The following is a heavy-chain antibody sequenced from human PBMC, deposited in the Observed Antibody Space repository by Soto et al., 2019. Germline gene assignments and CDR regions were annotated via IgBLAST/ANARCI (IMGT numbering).Heavy chain of an antibody. D-gene: IGHD4-17*01. J-gene: IGHJ4*02. CDR1: GFTFSSHG. V-gene: IGHV3-30*18. CDR2: ISYDGTNK. CDR3: AKGTGYGDYASHY. Sequence: QVQLVESGRGVVQPGRTLRLSCAASGFTFSSHGMHWVRQAPGKGLEWVATISYDGTNKYYTDSMKGRFTISRDNSKNTLYLQMSSLRPEDTAVYYCAKGTGYGDYASHYWGQGTLVTVSS.